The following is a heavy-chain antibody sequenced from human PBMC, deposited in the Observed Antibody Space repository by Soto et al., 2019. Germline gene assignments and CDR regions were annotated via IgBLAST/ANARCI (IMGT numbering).Heavy chain of an antibody. CDR1: GGSISRNY. J-gene: IGHJ5*02. CDR3: ARLSGGSSHWFDP. D-gene: IGHD2-15*01. V-gene: IGHV4-59*01. CDR2: IYYSGST. Sequence: LSLTCSGAGGSISRNYWSWIRQPPGKGLEWIGYIYYSGSTNYNPSLKSRVTISVDTSKNQFSLKLSSVTAADTAVYYCARLSGGSSHWFDPWGQGTLLTVSS.